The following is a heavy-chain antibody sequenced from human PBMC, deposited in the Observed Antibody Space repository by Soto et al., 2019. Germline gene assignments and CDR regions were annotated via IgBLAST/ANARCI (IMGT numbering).Heavy chain of an antibody. D-gene: IGHD3-10*01. V-gene: IGHV3-43*01. Sequence: GGSLRLTCAASGVTIDDYTLHWVRQAPGKGLEWVSRIYWNGGSTYYADSVKGRFTISRDISKNSLYLQMSSVTTEDTALYYCAKGSYYNMQFVMDVWGQGTPVTVSS. CDR1: GVTIDDYT. J-gene: IGHJ6*02. CDR3: AKGSYYNMQFVMDV. CDR2: IYWNGGST.